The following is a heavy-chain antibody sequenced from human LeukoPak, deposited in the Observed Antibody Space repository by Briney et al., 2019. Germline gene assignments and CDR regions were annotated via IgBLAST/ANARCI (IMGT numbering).Heavy chain of an antibody. Sequence: PGGSLRLSCAASGFTFSSYSMKWVRQAPGKGLEWVSYISSSSSYIYYADSVKGRFTVSRDSDTNSLFLQMNSLRAEDTAVYFCARGPVHTDMLLGCMDVWGKGTTVTVSS. J-gene: IGHJ6*03. CDR3: ARGPVHTDMLLGCMDV. CDR2: ISSSSSYI. D-gene: IGHD1-1*01. CDR1: GFTFSSYS. V-gene: IGHV3-21*06.